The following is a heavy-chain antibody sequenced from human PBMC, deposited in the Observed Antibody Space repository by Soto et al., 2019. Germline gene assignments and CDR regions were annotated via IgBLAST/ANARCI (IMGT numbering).Heavy chain of an antibody. CDR2: IYYSGST. Sequence: SETLSLTGTVSGGSISSGDYYWSWIRQPPGKGLEWIGYIYYSGSTYYNPSLKSRVTISVDTSKNQFSLKLSSVTAADTAVYYCARAGVAARDYYYYGMDVWGQGTTVTVSS. V-gene: IGHV4-30-4*01. J-gene: IGHJ6*02. CDR3: ARAGVAARDYYYYGMDV. D-gene: IGHD6-6*01. CDR1: GGSISSGDYY.